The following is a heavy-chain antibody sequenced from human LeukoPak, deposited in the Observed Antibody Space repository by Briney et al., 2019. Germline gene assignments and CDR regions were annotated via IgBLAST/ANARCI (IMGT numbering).Heavy chain of an antibody. CDR3: ARGGEMATIPSFDY. D-gene: IGHD5-24*01. CDR2: IYPGDSDT. Sequence: GESLKISCKGSGYSFTSYWIGWVRQMPGKGLEWMGIIYPGDSDTRYSPSFQGQVTISADKSISTAYMELSSLRSEDTAVYYCARGGEMATIPSFDYWGQGTLVTVSS. V-gene: IGHV5-51*01. CDR1: GYSFTSYW. J-gene: IGHJ4*02.